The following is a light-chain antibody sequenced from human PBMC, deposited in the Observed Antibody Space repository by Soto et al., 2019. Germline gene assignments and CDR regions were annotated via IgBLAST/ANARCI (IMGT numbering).Light chain of an antibody. CDR3: ASWDDSLNGGV. CDR1: SSNIGGNT. Sequence: QSVLAQPPSTSGTPGQRVTMSCSGSSSNIGGNTVNWYQQLPGRAPQLLVYSDSQRPSGVPDRFSGSKSATSASLDISGLQSEDEADYYCASWDDSLNGGVFGGGTKVTVL. V-gene: IGLV1-44*01. J-gene: IGLJ3*02. CDR2: SDS.